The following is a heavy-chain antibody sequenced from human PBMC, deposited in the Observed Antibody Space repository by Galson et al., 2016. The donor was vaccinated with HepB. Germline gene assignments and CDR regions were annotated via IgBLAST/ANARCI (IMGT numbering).Heavy chain of an antibody. J-gene: IGHJ5*02. Sequence: TLSLTCTVSGGSISSGDYYWSWIRQPPGKGLEWIGNIYFNENTQYNPSLGSRVTMSVDRSKNQFYLTLSSVTAADTAVYYCVRADSRGDYYGTWVDPWGQGTPVIVSS. CDR1: GGSISSGDYY. V-gene: IGHV4-30-4*01. D-gene: IGHD3-22*01. CDR2: IYFNENT. CDR3: VRADSRGDYYGTWVDP.